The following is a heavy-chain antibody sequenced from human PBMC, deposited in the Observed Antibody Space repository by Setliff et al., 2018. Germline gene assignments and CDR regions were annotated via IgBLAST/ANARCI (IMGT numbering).Heavy chain of an antibody. Sequence: LRLSCAASGFSLSSYWMSWVRQAPGKGLEWVANIKQDGSEKYYVDSVKGRFTISRDNAKNSLYLQMNSLRAEDTAVYYCARDGGEYWGQGTLVTVSS. D-gene: IGHD3-16*01. CDR1: GFSLSSYW. CDR2: IKQDGSEK. J-gene: IGHJ4*02. V-gene: IGHV3-7*01. CDR3: ARDGGEY.